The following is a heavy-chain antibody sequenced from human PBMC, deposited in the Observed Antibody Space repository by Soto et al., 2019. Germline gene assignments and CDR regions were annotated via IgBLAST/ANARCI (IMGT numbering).Heavy chain of an antibody. V-gene: IGHV4-61*01. CDR1: RGSVSSQTHF. J-gene: IGHJ4*02. Sequence: SETLSLTCTVTRGSVSSQTHFWTWIRHPPGKGLEWIGYRYYSATSNYNPYLQSRVTIAVDTSKNQFSLRLTSVTAADTAVYICVRGDMSWSYYFDAWGQGALVTVSS. D-gene: IGHD1-26*01. CDR2: RYYSATS. CDR3: VRGDMSWSYYFDA.